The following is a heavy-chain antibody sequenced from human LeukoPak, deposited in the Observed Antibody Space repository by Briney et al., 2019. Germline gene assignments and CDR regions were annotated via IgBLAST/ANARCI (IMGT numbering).Heavy chain of an antibody. CDR3: ARDLGITMVRGVIRGGPNWFDP. CDR1: GGSISSYY. J-gene: IGHJ5*02. Sequence: SETLSLTCTVSGGSISSYYWSWIRHPAGKGLELIGRIYTSGSTNYNPSLKSRVTMSVDTSKNQFSLKLSSVTAADTAVYYCARDLGITMVRGVIRGGPNWFDPWGQGTLVTVSS. V-gene: IGHV4-4*07. CDR2: IYTSGST. D-gene: IGHD3-10*01.